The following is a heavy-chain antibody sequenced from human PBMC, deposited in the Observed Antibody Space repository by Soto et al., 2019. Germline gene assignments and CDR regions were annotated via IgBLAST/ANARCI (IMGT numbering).Heavy chain of an antibody. J-gene: IGHJ6*03. CDR3: ARPVNYYYYYMDV. CDR2: INYSGST. Sequence: QLQLQESGPGLVKPSETLSLTCTVSGGSISSSTSYWGWMRKPPGKGLEWIGSINYSGSTYYSPSLKSRFTISADTSKNQFSLKLSSVTAAHTAVYYCARPVNYYYYYMDVWGKGTMVTVSS. V-gene: IGHV4-39*01. CDR1: GGSISSSTSY.